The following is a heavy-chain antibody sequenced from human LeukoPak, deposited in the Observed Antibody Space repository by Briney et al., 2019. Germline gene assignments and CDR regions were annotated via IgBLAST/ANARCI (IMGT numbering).Heavy chain of an antibody. Sequence: GGSLRLSCAASGFTFDDYAMHWVRQAPGKGLEWVSGISWNSGSIGYADSVKGRFTISRDNAKNSLYLQMNSLGAEDTALYYCAKDARFYSTDYYFDYWGQGTLVTVSS. CDR2: ISWNSGSI. CDR1: GFTFDDYA. CDR3: AKDARFYSTDYYFDY. J-gene: IGHJ4*02. V-gene: IGHV3-9*01. D-gene: IGHD6-13*01.